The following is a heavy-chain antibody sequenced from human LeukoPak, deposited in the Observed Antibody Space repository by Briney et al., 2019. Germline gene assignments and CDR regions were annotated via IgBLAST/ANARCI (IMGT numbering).Heavy chain of an antibody. CDR1: GGTFSSYA. D-gene: IGHD3-10*01. Sequence: GASVKVSCKASGGTFSSYAISWVRQAPGQGLEWMGGIIPIFGTANYAQKFQGRVTITADESTSTAYMELSSLRSEDTAVYYCARDGMLHYGSGRDAFDIWGQGTMVTVSS. CDR3: ARDGMLHYGSGRDAFDI. V-gene: IGHV1-69*13. CDR2: IIPIFGTA. J-gene: IGHJ3*02.